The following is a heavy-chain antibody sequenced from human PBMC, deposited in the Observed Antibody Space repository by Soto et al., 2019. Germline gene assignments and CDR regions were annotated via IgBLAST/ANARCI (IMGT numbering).Heavy chain of an antibody. CDR1: GYTFTSYD. CDR3: ARETSGYYH. V-gene: IGHV1-8*01. Sequence: QVQLVQSGAEVKKPGASVKVSCKASGYTFTSYDINWVRQATGQGLEWMGWMNPNSGNTGNAQKFKGRGTMPRKTSISTAYLELRSPRSEDTDVYYCARETSGYYHWGQGTLVTVSA. J-gene: IGHJ5*02. D-gene: IGHD3-22*01. CDR2: MNPNSGNT.